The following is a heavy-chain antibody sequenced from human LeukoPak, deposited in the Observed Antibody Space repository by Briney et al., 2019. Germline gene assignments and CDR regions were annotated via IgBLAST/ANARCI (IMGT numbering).Heavy chain of an antibody. Sequence: GGSLRLSCAASGFTFDDYAMHWVRQAPGKGLEWVSGISWNSGSIGYADSVKGRFTISRDNAKNSLYLQMNSLRAEDTALYYCAKAPGYCSSTSCYPIDYWGQGTLVTVSS. J-gene: IGHJ4*02. D-gene: IGHD2-2*01. CDR1: GFTFDDYA. CDR3: AKAPGYCSSTSCYPIDY. V-gene: IGHV3-9*01. CDR2: ISWNSGSI.